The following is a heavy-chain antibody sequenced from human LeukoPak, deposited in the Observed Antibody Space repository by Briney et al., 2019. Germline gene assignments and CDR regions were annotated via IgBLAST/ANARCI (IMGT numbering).Heavy chain of an antibody. D-gene: IGHD3-22*01. CDR1: GFTFSSYA. Sequence: SGGSLRLSCAASGFTFSSYAMSWVRQAPGQGLEWVSAISGSGGSTYYADSVKGRFTISRDNSKNTLYLQMNSLRAEDTAVYYCAKGHNLTMIVVVMGGAFDIWGQGTMVTVSS. J-gene: IGHJ3*02. CDR2: ISGSGGST. V-gene: IGHV3-23*01. CDR3: AKGHNLTMIVVVMGGAFDI.